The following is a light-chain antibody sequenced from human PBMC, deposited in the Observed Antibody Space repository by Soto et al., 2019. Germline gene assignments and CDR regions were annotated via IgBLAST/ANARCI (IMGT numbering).Light chain of an antibody. Sequence: EIVLTQSPATLSLSPGERATLSCRASQSVSSFLAWYQQKPGQAPRLLIYDASDRATVIPTRFSGSGSGTDFPLTISSLEPEDFAVYYCQQRSNWPLTFGGGTKVEMK. V-gene: IGKV3-11*01. CDR2: DAS. CDR3: QQRSNWPLT. CDR1: QSVSSF. J-gene: IGKJ4*01.